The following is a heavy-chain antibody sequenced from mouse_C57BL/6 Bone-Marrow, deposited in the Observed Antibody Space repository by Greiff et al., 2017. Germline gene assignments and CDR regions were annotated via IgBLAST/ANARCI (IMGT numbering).Heavy chain of an antibody. CDR2: ILPRSGST. J-gene: IGHJ2*01. Sequence: VQLQQSGAELARPGASVKLSCKATGYTFTSYGIRWVKQRTGQGLEWIGEILPRSGSTYYNEKFKGKATLTADKSSNTAYMQRRSLTTEDSAVYFCARLLLDYWGQGTTLTVSS. CDR1: GYTFTSYG. CDR3: ARLLLDY. D-gene: IGHD2-1*01. V-gene: IGHV1-81*01.